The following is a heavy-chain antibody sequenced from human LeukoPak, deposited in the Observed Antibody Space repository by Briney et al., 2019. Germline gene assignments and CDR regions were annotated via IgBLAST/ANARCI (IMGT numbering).Heavy chain of an antibody. V-gene: IGHV1-2*02. CDR3: ARDPTVAGQSRRGMDV. Sequence: ASVKVSCKASGYTFTGYYMHWVRQAPGQGLEWMGWINPNSGGTNYAQKFQGRVTMTRDTSISTAYMELSRLRSDDTAVYYCARDPTVAGQSRRGMDVWGQGTTVTVSS. CDR2: INPNSGGT. CDR1: GYTFTGYY. D-gene: IGHD6-19*01. J-gene: IGHJ6*02.